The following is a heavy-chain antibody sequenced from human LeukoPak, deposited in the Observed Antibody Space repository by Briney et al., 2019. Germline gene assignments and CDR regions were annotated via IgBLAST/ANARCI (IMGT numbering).Heavy chain of an antibody. CDR1: GFTFSSYS. D-gene: IGHD4-23*01. J-gene: IGHJ4*02. Sequence: GGSLRLSCAASGFTFSSYSMNWVRQAPGKGLEWVSSISSSSSYIYYADSVKGRFTISRDNAKNSLYLQMNSLRAEDTAVYYCARGWAGTTWGGYGGNRHYFDYWGQGALVTVSS. CDR3: ARGWAGTTWGGYGGNRHYFDY. CDR2: ISSSSSYI. V-gene: IGHV3-21*01.